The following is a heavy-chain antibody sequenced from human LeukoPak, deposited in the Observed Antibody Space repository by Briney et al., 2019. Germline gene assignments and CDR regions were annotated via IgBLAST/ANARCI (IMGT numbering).Heavy chain of an antibody. CDR1: GYTFTSYG. CDR3: AREYYYDSSGYSAFDI. Sequence: ASVKDSCTASGYTFTSYGISWVRQAPGQGLEWMGWISAYNGNTNYAQKLQGRVTMTTDTSTSTAYMELRSMRSDDTAVYYCAREYYYDSSGYSAFDIWGQGTMVTVSS. J-gene: IGHJ3*02. V-gene: IGHV1-18*01. CDR2: ISAYNGNT. D-gene: IGHD3-22*01.